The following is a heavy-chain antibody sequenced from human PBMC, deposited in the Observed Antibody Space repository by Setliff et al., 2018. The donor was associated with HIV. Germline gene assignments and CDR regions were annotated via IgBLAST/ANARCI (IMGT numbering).Heavy chain of an antibody. CDR3: ARGQGCGGGCHYAFEM. CDR1: GGSISGQY. J-gene: IGHJ3*02. CDR2: IYSSGTT. Sequence: PSETLSLTCTVSGGSISGQYWSWFRQPPGKNMEWIASIYSSGTTNYNPSLQSRVTISVDMSKNQFSLNLNSVTAADTAVYYCARGQGCGGGCHYAFEMWGQGTMVTVSS. V-gene: IGHV4-4*08. D-gene: IGHD2-21*02.